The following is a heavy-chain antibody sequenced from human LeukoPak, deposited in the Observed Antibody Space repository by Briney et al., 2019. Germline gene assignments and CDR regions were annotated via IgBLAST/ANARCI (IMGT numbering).Heavy chain of an antibody. V-gene: IGHV4-39*01. CDR1: GGSISSSSYY. Sequence: PSETLSLTCTVSGGSISSSSYYWGWIRQPPGKGLEWIGSIYYSGSTYYNPSLKSRVTISVDTSKNQFSLKLSSLTAADTAVYYCARYQGYCSGGSCYHYFDYWGQGTLVTVSS. CDR3: ARYQGYCSGGSCYHYFDY. J-gene: IGHJ4*02. CDR2: IYYSGST. D-gene: IGHD2-15*01.